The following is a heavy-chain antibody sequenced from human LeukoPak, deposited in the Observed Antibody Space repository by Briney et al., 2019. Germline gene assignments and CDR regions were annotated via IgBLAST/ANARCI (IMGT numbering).Heavy chain of an antibody. Sequence: PGGSLRPSCAASGFTFSSYWMHWVRQAPGKGLVWVSRVNSDGSSTTYADSVKGRFTISRDNAKNTLYLQMNSLRAEDTAVYYCARGGQSYCSGGSCYPFDYWGQGTLVTVSS. CDR1: GFTFSSYW. CDR2: VNSDGSST. V-gene: IGHV3-74*01. D-gene: IGHD2-15*01. CDR3: ARGGQSYCSGGSCYPFDY. J-gene: IGHJ4*02.